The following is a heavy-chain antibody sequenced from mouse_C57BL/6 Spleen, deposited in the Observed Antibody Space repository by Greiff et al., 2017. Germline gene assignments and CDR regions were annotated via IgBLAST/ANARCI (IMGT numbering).Heavy chain of an antibody. J-gene: IGHJ1*03. CDR2: IRNKANNHAT. Sequence: EVKLLESGGGLVQPGGSLKLPCAASGFTFSDAWMDWVRQSPEKGLEWVAEIRNKANNHATYYAESVKGRFTISRDDSKSSVYMQMNSLRAEDTGIYYCTRPFITTVVAEEYFDVWGTGTTVTVSS. CDR1: GFTFSDAW. V-gene: IGHV6-6*01. D-gene: IGHD1-1*01. CDR3: TRPFITTVVAEEYFDV.